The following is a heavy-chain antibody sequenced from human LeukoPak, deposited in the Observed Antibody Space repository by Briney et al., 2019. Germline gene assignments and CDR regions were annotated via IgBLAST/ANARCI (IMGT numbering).Heavy chain of an antibody. CDR1: GGTFSSLT. Sequence: SVKVSCKASGGTFSSLTISWVRQAPGQGLEWMGGIIPIFNIPHYAQTFQGRVTITADESTSTAYMELNSLRSDDTAVYYCARVSYGDYLDYWGQGTLVTVSS. J-gene: IGHJ4*02. D-gene: IGHD4-17*01. CDR2: IIPIFNIP. V-gene: IGHV1-69*13. CDR3: ARVSYGDYLDY.